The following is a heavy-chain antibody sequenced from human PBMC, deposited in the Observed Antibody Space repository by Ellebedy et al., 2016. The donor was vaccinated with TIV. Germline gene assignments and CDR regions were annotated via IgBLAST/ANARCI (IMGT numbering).Heavy chain of an antibody. D-gene: IGHD6-19*01. V-gene: IGHV3-23*01. J-gene: IGHJ6*02. CDR3: ARDWGSWLVHSYYYYGMDV. CDR1: GFAFSSFA. Sequence: GESLKISCAASGFAFSSFAMTWVRQAPGKGLEWVSVVSGGSADTHYADSVKGRFTISRDNSKNTLYLQMNSLRAEDTAVYYCARDWGSWLVHSYYYYGMDVWGQGTTVTVSS. CDR2: VSGGSADT.